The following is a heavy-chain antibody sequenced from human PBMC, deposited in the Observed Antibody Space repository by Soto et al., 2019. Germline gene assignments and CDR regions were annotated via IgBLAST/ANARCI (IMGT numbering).Heavy chain of an antibody. CDR1: GFTFSRYW. D-gene: IGHD4-17*01. CDR3: ARMDYGDYEHAFDI. CDR2: THQDGNEE. J-gene: IGHJ3*02. Sequence: GGSLRLSCAGSGFTFSRYWMAWIRQAPGKGLEWVASTHQDGNEEYYVDSVKGRFTMSRDNSRNSLFLQMSSLRVDDTAVYYCARMDYGDYEHAFDIWGQGTMVTVSS. V-gene: IGHV3-7*01.